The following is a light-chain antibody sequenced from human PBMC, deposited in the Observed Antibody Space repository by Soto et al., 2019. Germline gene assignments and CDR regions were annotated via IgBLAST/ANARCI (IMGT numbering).Light chain of an antibody. Sequence: DIQMTQSPSSLSASVGDRVTITCRASQSISSYLNWYQQKPGKAPKPLIYTASSLQSGVPTRFSGSGSGTDFTLTISSLQPEDFATYYCQQSSSTPLTFGGGTKVEIK. CDR2: TAS. V-gene: IGKV1-39*01. J-gene: IGKJ4*01. CDR1: QSISSY. CDR3: QQSSSTPLT.